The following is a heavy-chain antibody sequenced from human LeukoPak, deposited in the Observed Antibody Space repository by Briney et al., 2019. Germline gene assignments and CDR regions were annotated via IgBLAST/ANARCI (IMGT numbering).Heavy chain of an antibody. CDR3: ARELGFFSWDGRFPAWFDP. J-gene: IGHJ5*02. D-gene: IGHD2-15*01. CDR1: GFTFSSYE. V-gene: IGHV3-48*03. CDR2: ISSSGSTI. Sequence: GGSLRLSCAASGFTFSSYEMNWVRQAPGKGLEWVSYISSSGSTIYYADSVKGRFTISRDNAKNSLYLQMNNLRAEDTAVYYCARELGFFSWDGRFPAWFDPLGQGTL.